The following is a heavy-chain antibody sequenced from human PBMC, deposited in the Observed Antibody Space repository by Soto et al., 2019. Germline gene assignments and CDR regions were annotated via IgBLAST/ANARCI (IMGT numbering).Heavy chain of an antibody. Sequence: SETLSLTCTVSGGSISSGGYYWSWIRQHPGKGLEWIGYIYYSGSTYYNPSLKSRVTISVDTSKNQFSLKLSSVTAADTAVYYCARVNWNSRDRDAFDIWGQGTMVTVS. CDR1: GGSISSGGYY. CDR2: IYYSGST. D-gene: IGHD1-7*01. V-gene: IGHV4-31*03. J-gene: IGHJ3*02. CDR3: ARVNWNSRDRDAFDI.